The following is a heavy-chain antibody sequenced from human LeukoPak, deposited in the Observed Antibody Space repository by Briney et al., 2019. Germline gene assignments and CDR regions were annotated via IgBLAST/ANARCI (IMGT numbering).Heavy chain of an antibody. Sequence: ASVKVSCKASGGTFSSYAISWVRQAPGQGLEWMGGIIPIFGTANYAQKFQGRVTITADKSTSTAYMELSSLRSEDTAVYYCARVRIAVAGTPGRFYYYYMDVWGKGTTVTVSS. CDR2: IIPIFGTA. CDR1: GGTFSSYA. D-gene: IGHD6-19*01. J-gene: IGHJ6*03. CDR3: ARVRIAVAGTPGRFYYYYMDV. V-gene: IGHV1-69*06.